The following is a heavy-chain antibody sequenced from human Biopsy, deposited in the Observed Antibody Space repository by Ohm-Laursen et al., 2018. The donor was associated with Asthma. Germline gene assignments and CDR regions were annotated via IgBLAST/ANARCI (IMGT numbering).Heavy chain of an antibody. Sequence: SLRLSCAASGFSLDDYAVYWVRQGPGKGLEWVAGISWNSGSSAYADSVKGRFTISRDNSKNTLDLQMNSLRAEDTAVYYCGRDYPLVDWGQGTLVTVSS. CDR3: GRDYPLVD. CDR1: GFSLDDYA. J-gene: IGHJ4*02. CDR2: ISWNSGSS. V-gene: IGHV3-9*01. D-gene: IGHD2-15*01.